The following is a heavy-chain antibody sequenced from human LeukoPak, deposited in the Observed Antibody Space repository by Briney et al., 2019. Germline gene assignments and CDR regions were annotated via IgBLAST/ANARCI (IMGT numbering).Heavy chain of an antibody. CDR3: VLLYYYDSSGYY. CDR2: MNPNSGNT. D-gene: IGHD3-22*01. CDR1: GYTFTSYD. J-gene: IGHJ4*02. Sequence: GASVTVSFKASGYTFTSYDINWVGQATGQGLEWMGWMNPNSGNTGYAQKFQGRVTMTRNTSISTAYMELSSLRSEDTAVYYCVLLYYYDSSGYYWGQGTLVTVSS. V-gene: IGHV1-8*01.